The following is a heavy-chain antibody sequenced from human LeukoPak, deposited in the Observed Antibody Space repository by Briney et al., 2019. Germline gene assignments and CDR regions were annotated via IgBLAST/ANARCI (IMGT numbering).Heavy chain of an antibody. J-gene: IGHJ4*02. D-gene: IGHD5-18*01. CDR2: IRSKAYGGTT. CDR3: IRDRYRYGYALGEY. Sequence: GRSLRLSCTASGFTFGAYAMNWFRQAPGKGLEWVGFIRSKAYGGTTEYAASVKDRFTISRDDSKSIAYLQMNSLKTEDTAVYYCIRDRYRYGYALGEYWGQGTLVTVSS. V-gene: IGHV3-49*03. CDR1: GFTFGAYA.